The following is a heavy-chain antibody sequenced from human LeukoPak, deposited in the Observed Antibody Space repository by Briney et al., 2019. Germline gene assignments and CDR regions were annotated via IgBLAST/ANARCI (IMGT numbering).Heavy chain of an antibody. V-gene: IGHV4-39*07. D-gene: IGHD6-19*01. CDR2: IYYSGST. CDR1: GASIRSYY. J-gene: IGHJ4*02. CDR3: ARDRYSSGWFDY. Sequence: PSETLSLTCTVSGASIRSYYWGWIRQPPGKGLEWIGSIYYSGSTYYNPSLKSRVTISVDTSKNQFSLKLSSVTAADTAVYYCARDRYSSGWFDYWGQGTLVTVSS.